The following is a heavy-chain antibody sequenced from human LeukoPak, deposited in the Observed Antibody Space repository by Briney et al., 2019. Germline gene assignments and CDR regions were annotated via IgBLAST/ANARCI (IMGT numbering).Heavy chain of an antibody. V-gene: IGHV4-61*01. D-gene: IGHD3-22*01. Sequence: SETLSLTRTVSGGSVSSGSYYWSWIRQPPGKGLEWIGFIYYSGSTTNYNPSLKSRVTISVDTSKNQFSLKLSSVTAADTAVYYCARDQGIVGAFDYWGQGTLVTVSS. J-gene: IGHJ4*02. CDR1: GGSVSSGSYY. CDR2: IYYSGSTT. CDR3: ARDQGIVGAFDY.